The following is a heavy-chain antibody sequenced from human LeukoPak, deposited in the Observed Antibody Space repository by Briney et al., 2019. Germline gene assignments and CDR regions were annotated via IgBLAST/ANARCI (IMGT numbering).Heavy chain of an antibody. CDR3: ARAGDSSGWSWFDP. Sequence: SETLSLTCAVYGGSFSGYYWSWIRQPPGKGLEWIGEINHSGSTNYNPSLKSRVTISVDTSKNQFSLKLSSVTAADTAVYYCARAGDSSGWSWFDPWGQGTLVTVSS. D-gene: IGHD6-19*01. J-gene: IGHJ5*02. CDR2: INHSGST. V-gene: IGHV4-34*01. CDR1: GGSFSGYY.